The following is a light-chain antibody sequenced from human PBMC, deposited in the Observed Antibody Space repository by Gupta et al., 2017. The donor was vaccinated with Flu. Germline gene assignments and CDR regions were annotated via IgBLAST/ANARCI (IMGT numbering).Light chain of an antibody. V-gene: IGLV2-14*01. Sequence: QSALTQPASVSGSPGQSITISCTGTSSDVGTSDYVSWYQQDPGKAPKLLFYDVSNRRSGVASRFSGSKSGGTASLTITGLQAEEETDYYYSSYTTTTTFYVFGTGTKVTVL. CDR2: DVS. J-gene: IGLJ1*01. CDR3: SSYTTTTTFYV. CDR1: SSDVGTSDY.